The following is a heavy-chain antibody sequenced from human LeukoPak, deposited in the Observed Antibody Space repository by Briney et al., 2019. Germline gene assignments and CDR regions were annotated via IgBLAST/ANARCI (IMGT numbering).Heavy chain of an antibody. CDR2: IYPGDSDT. J-gene: IGHJ4*02. V-gene: IGHV5-51*01. Sequence: GESLKISCKGSGYSFTSYWIGWVRQMPGKGLEWMGIIYPGDSDTRYSPSFQGQVTISADKSISTAYLQWSSLKASDTAMYYCARNKGDGYNYEGTWYFDYWGQGTLVTVSS. CDR1: GYSFTSYW. CDR3: ARNKGDGYNYEGTWYFDY. D-gene: IGHD5-24*01.